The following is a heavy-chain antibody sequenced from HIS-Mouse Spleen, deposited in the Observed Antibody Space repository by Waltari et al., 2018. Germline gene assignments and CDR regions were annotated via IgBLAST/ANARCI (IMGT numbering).Heavy chain of an antibody. CDR2: IYYSVST. Sequence: QVQLQESGPGLVKPSQTLSPTCTVSGGSISSGDYYWGWIRRPPGKGLEWIGYIYYSVSTYYNPSLKSRVTISVDTSKNKFSLKLSSVTAADTAVYYCARGAPYCSGGSCYPKYYFDYWGQGTLVTVSS. CDR1: GGSISSGDYY. D-gene: IGHD2-15*01. J-gene: IGHJ4*02. V-gene: IGHV4-30-4*01. CDR3: ARGAPYCSGGSCYPKYYFDY.